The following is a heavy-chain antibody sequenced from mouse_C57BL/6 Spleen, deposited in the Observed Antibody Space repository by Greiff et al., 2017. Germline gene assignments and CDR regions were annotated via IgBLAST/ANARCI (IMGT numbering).Heavy chain of an antibody. V-gene: IGHV5-17*01. Sequence: EVKLVESGGGLVKPGGSLKLSCAASGFTFSDYGMHWVRQAPEKGLEWVAYISSGSSTIYYADTVKGRFTISRDNAKNTLFLQMTSLRSEDTAMYYCARWGYYLPFDYWGQGTLVTVSA. CDR1: GFTFSDYG. J-gene: IGHJ3*01. D-gene: IGHD2-3*01. CDR3: ARWGYYLPFDY. CDR2: ISSGSSTI.